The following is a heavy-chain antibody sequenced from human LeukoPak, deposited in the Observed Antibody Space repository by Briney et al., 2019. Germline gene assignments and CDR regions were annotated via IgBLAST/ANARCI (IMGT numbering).Heavy chain of an antibody. D-gene: IGHD3-10*01. CDR3: ARDGGGGSGSYYFDY. Sequence: SETLSLTCAVSGGSISSGGYSWSWIRQPQGQGLEWIGYIYYSGSTYYNPSLKSRVTISVDTSKNQFSLKLSSVTAADTAVYYCARDGGGGSGSYYFDYWGQGTLVTVSS. CDR2: IYYSGST. CDR1: GGSISSGGYS. J-gene: IGHJ4*02. V-gene: IGHV4-30-4*07.